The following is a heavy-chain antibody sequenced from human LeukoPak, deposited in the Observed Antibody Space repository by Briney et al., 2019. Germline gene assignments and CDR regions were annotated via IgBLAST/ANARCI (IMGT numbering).Heavy chain of an antibody. CDR2: ISSSSSYI. CDR3: ASSYSSPGAFDI. J-gene: IGHJ3*02. D-gene: IGHD6-13*01. Sequence: GGSLRLSCAASGFTFSNYSMNWVRQAPGKGLEWVSSISSSSSYIYYADSVKGRFTISRDNAKNSLYLQMNSLRAEDTAVYYCASSYSSPGAFDIWGQGTMVTVSS. CDR1: GFTFSNYS. V-gene: IGHV3-21*01.